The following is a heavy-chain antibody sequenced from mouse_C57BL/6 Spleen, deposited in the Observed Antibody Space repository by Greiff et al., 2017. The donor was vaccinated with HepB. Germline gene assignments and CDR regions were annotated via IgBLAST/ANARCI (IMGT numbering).Heavy chain of an antibody. CDR1: GYTFTSYW. J-gene: IGHJ2*01. D-gene: IGHD1-1*01. Sequence: QVQLQQPGAELVRPGSSVKLSCKASGYTFTSYWMDWVKQRPGQGLEWIGNIYPSDSETHYNQKFKDKATLTVDKSSSTAYMQLSSLTSEDSAVYYCARVTTVVAPGYWGQGTTLTVSS. CDR3: ARVTTVVAPGY. CDR2: IYPSDSET. V-gene: IGHV1-61*01.